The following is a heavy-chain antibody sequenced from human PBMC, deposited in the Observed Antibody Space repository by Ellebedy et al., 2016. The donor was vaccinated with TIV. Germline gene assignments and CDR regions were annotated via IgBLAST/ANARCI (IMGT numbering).Heavy chain of an antibody. CDR3: ARGPEYTSSSGFDY. CDR1: GDSVSSNSAA. Sequence: SQTLSLTCAISGDSVSSNSAAWNWIRQSPSRGLEWLGRTYYRSKWNTDYAVSVKSRITINPDTSKNQFSLQLNSVTPEDTAVYYCARGPEYTSSSGFDYWGQGTLVTVSS. V-gene: IGHV6-1*01. CDR2: TYYRSKWNT. J-gene: IGHJ4*02. D-gene: IGHD6-6*01.